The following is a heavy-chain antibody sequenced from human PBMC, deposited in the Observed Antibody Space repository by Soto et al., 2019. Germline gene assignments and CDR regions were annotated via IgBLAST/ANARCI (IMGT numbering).Heavy chain of an antibody. CDR2: IYYSGST. CDR3: ARHRGYYDIVTGYYTALNCDS. V-gene: IGHV4-39*01. Sequence: SETLSLTCTVSGGSISSSSYYWGWIRQPPGKGLEWIGSIYYSGSTYYNPSLKSRVTISVDTSKNQFSLKLSSVTAADTAVYFCARHRGYYDIVTGYYTALNCDSWGQGTLVTVSS. D-gene: IGHD3-9*01. J-gene: IGHJ4*02. CDR1: GGSISSSSYY.